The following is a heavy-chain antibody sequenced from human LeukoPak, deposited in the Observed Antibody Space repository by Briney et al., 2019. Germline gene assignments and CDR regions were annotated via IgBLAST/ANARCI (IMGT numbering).Heavy chain of an antibody. CDR3: ARYNSGTMDY. V-gene: IGHV3-33*01. Sequence: GGSLRLSCAASGFIFSTYGMHWVRQAPGKGLEWVAVIWYDGSKKYYADSAKGRFTISRDNSNNALYLQMDSLRAEDTAMYYCARYNSGTMDYWGQGTLVTVSS. J-gene: IGHJ4*02. D-gene: IGHD1-1*01. CDR1: GFIFSTYG. CDR2: IWYDGSKK.